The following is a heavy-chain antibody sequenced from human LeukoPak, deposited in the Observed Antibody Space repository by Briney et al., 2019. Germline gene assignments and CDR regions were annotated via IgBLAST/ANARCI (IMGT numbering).Heavy chain of an antibody. D-gene: IGHD3-22*01. Sequence: ASVKVSCKASGYTFTRYYIHWVRQAPGQGLEWMGWINTNNGGTNYAQKFQGRVTMTRDTSISTAYMELSRLTSDDTAIYYCARDPATTYYYDPWDQGTLVTVSS. V-gene: IGHV1-2*02. CDR2: INTNNGGT. CDR3: ARDPATTYYYDP. J-gene: IGHJ4*02. CDR1: GYTFTRYY.